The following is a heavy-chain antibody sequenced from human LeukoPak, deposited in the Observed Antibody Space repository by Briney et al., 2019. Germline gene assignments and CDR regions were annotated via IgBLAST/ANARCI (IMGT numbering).Heavy chain of an antibody. CDR3: ARHGGVYCSGGSCYSKSYFDY. CDR2: IYYSGST. Sequence: SETLSLTCTVSGGSISSYYWSWIRQPPGKGLEWIGYIYYSGSTNYNPSLKSRVTISVDTSKNQFSLWLSSVTAADTAVYYCARHGGVYCSGGSCYSKSYFDYWGQGSLVTVSS. CDR1: GGSISSYY. V-gene: IGHV4-59*08. D-gene: IGHD2-15*01. J-gene: IGHJ4*02.